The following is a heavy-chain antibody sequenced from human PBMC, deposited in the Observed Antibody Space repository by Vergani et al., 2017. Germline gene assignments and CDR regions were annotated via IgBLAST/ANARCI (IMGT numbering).Heavy chain of an antibody. CDR2: INPSGGST. CDR3: ARDRGREYSSSSDAFDI. CDR1: GYTFTSYY. V-gene: IGHV1-46*01. D-gene: IGHD6-6*01. J-gene: IGHJ3*02. Sequence: QVQLVQSGAEVKKPGASVKVSCKASGYTFTSYYMHWVRQAPGQGLEWMGIINPSGGSTSYAQKFQGRVTMTRDTSTSTVYMELSSLRSEDTAVYCCARDRGREYSSSSDAFDIWGQGTMVTVSS.